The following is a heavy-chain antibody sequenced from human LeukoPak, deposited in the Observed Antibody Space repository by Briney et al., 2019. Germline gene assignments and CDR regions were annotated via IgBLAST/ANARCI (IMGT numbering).Heavy chain of an antibody. V-gene: IGHV3-48*04. D-gene: IGHD5-12*01. Sequence: PGGSLRLSCAASGFTFSRSWMDWVRQAPGKGLEWVSYISSSGSTIYYADSVKGRFTISRDNAKNSLYLQMNSLRAEDTAVYYCASHRLGYPPPCPDYWGQGTLVTVSS. J-gene: IGHJ4*02. CDR3: ASHRLGYPPPCPDY. CDR1: GFTFSRSW. CDR2: ISSSGSTI.